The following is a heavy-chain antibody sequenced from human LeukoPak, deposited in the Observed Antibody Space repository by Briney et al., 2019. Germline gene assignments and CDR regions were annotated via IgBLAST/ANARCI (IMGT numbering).Heavy chain of an antibody. CDR1: GYTFTSYD. J-gene: IGHJ4*02. CDR3: ARTGGSTTTVTTSDY. V-gene: IGHV1-8*01. CDR2: MNPNNGNT. D-gene: IGHD4-17*01. Sequence: ASVKVSCKASGYTFTSYDINWVRQATGQGLEWMGWMNPNNGNTGYAQKFQGRVTMTRNTSISTAYMELSSLRSEDTAVYYCARTGGSTTTVTTSDYWGQGTLVTVSS.